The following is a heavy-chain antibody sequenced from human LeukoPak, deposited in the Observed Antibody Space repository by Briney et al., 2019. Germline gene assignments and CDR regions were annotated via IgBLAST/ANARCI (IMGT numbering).Heavy chain of an antibody. CDR3: ARGGGYGLIDY. CDR1: GGSISSSSYY. J-gene: IGHJ4*02. D-gene: IGHD5-18*01. CDR2: IYYSGST. V-gene: IGHV4-39*07. Sequence: PSETLSLTCTVSGGSISSSSYYWGWIRQPPGKGLEWIGSIYYSGSTYYNPSLKSRVTISVDTSKNQFSLKLSSVTAADTAVYYCARGGGYGLIDYWGQGTMVTVSS.